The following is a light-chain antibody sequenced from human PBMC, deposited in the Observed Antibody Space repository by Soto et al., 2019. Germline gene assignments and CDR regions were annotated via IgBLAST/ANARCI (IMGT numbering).Light chain of an antibody. CDR2: EVS. Sequence: QSALTQPASVSGSPGQSITISCTGTNSDVGTYNYVSWYQQHPGKAPKFVVYEVSDRPSGVSDRLSGSKSGNTASLTISGLQAEDEADYYCSSYTTSSPLVFGGGTKLAVL. J-gene: IGLJ2*01. CDR1: NSDVGTYNY. CDR3: SSYTTSSPLV. V-gene: IGLV2-14*01.